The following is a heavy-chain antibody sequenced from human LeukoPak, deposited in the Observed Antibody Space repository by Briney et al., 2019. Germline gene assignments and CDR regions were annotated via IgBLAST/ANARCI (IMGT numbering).Heavy chain of an antibody. CDR2: INPNSGGT. Sequence: GASVTVSCTASGYTFTVYYMHWVRQAPGQELEWMGWINPNSGGTNYAQKFQGRVTMTRDTSISTAYMELSRLRSDDTAVDYCQRQSIGGFDYWGQGTLVTVSS. V-gene: IGHV1-2*02. CDR1: GYTFTVYY. CDR3: QRQSIGGFDY. D-gene: IGHD3-16*01. J-gene: IGHJ4*02.